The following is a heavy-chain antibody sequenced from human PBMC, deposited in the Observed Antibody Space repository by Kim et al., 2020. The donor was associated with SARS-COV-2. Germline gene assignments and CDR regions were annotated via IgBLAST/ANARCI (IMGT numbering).Heavy chain of an antibody. CDR1: GFTFDDYA. J-gene: IGHJ3*02. CDR2: ISWNSGSI. V-gene: IGHV3-9*01. Sequence: GGSLRLSCAASGFTFDDYAMHWVRQAPGKGLEWVSGISWNSGSIGYADSVKGRFTISRDNAKNSLYLQMNSLRAEDTALYYCAKGYCSSTSCYTAPGDAFDIWGQGTMVTVSS. CDR3: AKGYCSSTSCYTAPGDAFDI. D-gene: IGHD2-2*02.